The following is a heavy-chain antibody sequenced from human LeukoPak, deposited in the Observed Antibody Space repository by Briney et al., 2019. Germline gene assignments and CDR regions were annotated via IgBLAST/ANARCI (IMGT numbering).Heavy chain of an antibody. J-gene: IGHJ4*02. CDR2: IYYSGST. Sequence: SASLSLTCTLSAGSISSGDYCWGWIRQPPGKGLEWIGYIYYSGSTYYNPSLKSRVTISVDTSKNQFSLKLSSVTAADTDVYYCARVGVRGVIITSDYSDYWGQGTLVTVSS. D-gene: IGHD3-10*01. CDR1: AGSISSGDYC. V-gene: IGHV4-30-4*01. CDR3: ARVGVRGVIITSDYSDY.